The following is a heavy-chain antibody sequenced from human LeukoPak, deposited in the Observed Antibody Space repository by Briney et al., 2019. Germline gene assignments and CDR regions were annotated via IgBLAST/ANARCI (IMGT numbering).Heavy chain of an antibody. D-gene: IGHD3-3*01. CDR1: GYTFTSYG. J-gene: IGHJ4*02. CDR3: ARGITIFGVVITYYFDY. V-gene: IGHV1-2*02. CDR2: INPNSGGT. Sequence: ASVKVSCKTSGYTFTSYGIRWVRQAPGQGLEWMGWINPNSGGTNYAQKFQGRVTMTRDTSISTAYMELSRLRSDDTAVYYCARGITIFGVVITYYFDYWGQGTLVTVSS.